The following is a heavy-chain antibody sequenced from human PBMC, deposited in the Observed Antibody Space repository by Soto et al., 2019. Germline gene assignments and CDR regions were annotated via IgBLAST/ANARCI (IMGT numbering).Heavy chain of an antibody. D-gene: IGHD3-16*01. Sequence: SETLSLTCTVSGGSISSYYWSWIRQPPGKGLEWIGYIYYSGSTNYNPSLKSRVTISVDTSKNQFSLKLSSVTAADTAVYYCARGWDDYIWGRYWFDPWGQGTLVTVSS. CDR1: GGSISSYY. CDR3: ARGWDDYIWGRYWFDP. J-gene: IGHJ5*02. V-gene: IGHV4-59*01. CDR2: IYYSGST.